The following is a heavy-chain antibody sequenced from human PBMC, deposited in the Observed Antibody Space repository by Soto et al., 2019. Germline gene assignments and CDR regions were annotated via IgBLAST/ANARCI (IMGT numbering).Heavy chain of an antibody. D-gene: IGHD1-1*01. CDR2: ISYDGSNK. J-gene: IGHJ6*02. V-gene: IGHV3-30-3*01. CDR1: GFTFSSYA. Sequence: QVQLVESGGGVVQPGRSLRLSCAASGFTFSSYAMHWVRQAPGKGLEWVAVISYDGSNKYYADSVKGRFTISRDNSKNTRYLQXNSLRTEDTAVYYCARDRLRYNWNDFPYYYYGMDVWGQGTTVTVSS. CDR3: ARDRLRYNWNDFPYYYYGMDV.